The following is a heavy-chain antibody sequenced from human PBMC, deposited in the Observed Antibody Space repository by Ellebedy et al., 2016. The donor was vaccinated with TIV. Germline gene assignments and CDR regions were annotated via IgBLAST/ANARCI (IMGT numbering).Heavy chain of an antibody. D-gene: IGHD7-27*01. J-gene: IGHJ6*02. CDR1: GFIFNNYN. CDR2: AHNDETYK. Sequence: GESLKISCAASGFIFNNYNLHWVRQAPGKGLEWVAIAHNDETYKFYADSVKGRFTVSRDNSGNTAYLHMSSLRVEDTAGYYCAKDLGFAMDVWGQGTTVTVSS. V-gene: IGHV3-30*02. CDR3: AKDLGFAMDV.